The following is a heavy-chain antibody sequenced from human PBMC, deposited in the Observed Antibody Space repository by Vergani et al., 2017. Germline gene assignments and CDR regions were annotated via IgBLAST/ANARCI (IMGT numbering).Heavy chain of an antibody. CDR3: ARGETGENPFDS. D-gene: IGHD7-27*01. CDR2: IYYSGST. CDR1: AGSISSGGYY. V-gene: IGHV4-31*03. Sequence: QVQLQESGPGLAKPSQTLSLTCSVSAGSISSGGYYWTWIRQYPGKGLEWIGHIYYSGSTYYNPSLKSRAIISVDTSKNQFALKLSSVTAADTAFYYCARGETGENPFDSWGQGTLVTVSS. J-gene: IGHJ5*01.